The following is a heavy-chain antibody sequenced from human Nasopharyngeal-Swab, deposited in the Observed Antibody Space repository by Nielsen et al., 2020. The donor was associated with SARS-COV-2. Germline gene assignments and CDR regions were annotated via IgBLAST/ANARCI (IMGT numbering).Heavy chain of an antibody. V-gene: IGHV3-23*01. CDR2: ISGSGGST. CDR1: GFTFSGYA. J-gene: IGHJ4*02. Sequence: GESLKISCAASGFTFSGYAMSWVRQAPGKGLEWVSAISGSGGSTYYPDSVKGRFTISRDNSKNTLYLQMNSLRAEDTAVYYCIAAAGTGSFDYWGQGTLVTVSS. CDR3: IAAAGTGSFDY. D-gene: IGHD6-13*01.